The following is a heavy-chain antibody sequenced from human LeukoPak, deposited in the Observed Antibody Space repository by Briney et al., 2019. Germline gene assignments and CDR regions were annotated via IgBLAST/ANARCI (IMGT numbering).Heavy chain of an antibody. CDR1: GYSFTSYW. J-gene: IGHJ3*02. CDR2: IYPGDSDT. CDR3: ASSILTGTVGAFDI. D-gene: IGHD3-9*01. Sequence: GESLKISCQGPGYSFTSYWIGWLRQMPGKGLDWMGIIYPGDSDTRYSPSFQGQVTISADKSISTAYLQWSSLKASDTAMYYCASSILTGTVGAFDIWGQGTMVTVSS. V-gene: IGHV5-51*01.